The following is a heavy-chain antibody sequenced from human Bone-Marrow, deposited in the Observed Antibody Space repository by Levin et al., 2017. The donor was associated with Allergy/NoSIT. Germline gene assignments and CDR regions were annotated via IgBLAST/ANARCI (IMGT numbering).Heavy chain of an antibody. V-gene: IGHV4-61*01. D-gene: IGHD5/OR15-5a*01. CDR1: GGSVSSGSYY. CDR2: IYYSGST. J-gene: IGHJ3*02. CDR3: ARVSAEAFDI. Sequence: SETLSLTCTVSGGSVSSGSYYWSWIRQPPGKGLEWIGYIYYSGSTNYNPSLKSRVTISVDTSKNQFSLKLSSVTAADTAVYYCARVSAEAFDIWGQGTMVTVSS.